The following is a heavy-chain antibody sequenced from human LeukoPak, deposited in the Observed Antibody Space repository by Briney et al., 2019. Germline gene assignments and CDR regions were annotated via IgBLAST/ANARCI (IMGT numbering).Heavy chain of an antibody. J-gene: IGHJ4*02. CDR1: GFTFSSYA. Sequence: PGRSLRLSCAASGFTFSSYAMHWVRQAPGKGLEWVAVISYGGSNKYYADSVKGRFTISRDNSKNTLYLQMNSLRAEVTAVYYCARELVSLLVVVTAPDYWGQGTLVTVSS. CDR2: ISYGGSNK. V-gene: IGHV3-30-3*01. D-gene: IGHD2-21*02. CDR3: ARELVSLLVVVTAPDY.